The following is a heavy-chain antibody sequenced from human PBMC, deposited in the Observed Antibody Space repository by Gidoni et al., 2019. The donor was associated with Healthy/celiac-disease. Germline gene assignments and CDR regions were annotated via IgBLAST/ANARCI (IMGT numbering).Heavy chain of an antibody. Sequence: EVQLVESGGGLVKPGGSLRLSGAASGFTFSSYSMNWVRQAPGKGLEWVSSIISSSSYIYSADSVKGRFTISRDNAKNSLYLQMNSLRAEDTAVYYCARDQRGLPIDYWGQGTLVTVSS. V-gene: IGHV3-21*01. CDR2: IISSSSYI. D-gene: IGHD3-16*01. CDR3: ARDQRGLPIDY. J-gene: IGHJ4*02. CDR1: GFTFSSYS.